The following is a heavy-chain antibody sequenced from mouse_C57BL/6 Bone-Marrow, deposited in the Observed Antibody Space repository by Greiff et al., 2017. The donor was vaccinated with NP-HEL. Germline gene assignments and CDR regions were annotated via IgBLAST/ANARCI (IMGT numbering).Heavy chain of an antibody. V-gene: IGHV1-19*01. CDR2: INPYNGGT. Sequence: EVQLQQSGPVLVKPGASVKMSCKASGYTFTDYYMNWVKQSHGKSLEWIGVINPYNGGTSYNQKFKGKATLTVDKSSSTAYMELNSLTSEDSAVYYCAREGQLRPWFAYWGQGTLVTVSA. CDR3: AREGQLRPWFAY. J-gene: IGHJ3*01. D-gene: IGHD3-2*02. CDR1: GYTFTDYY.